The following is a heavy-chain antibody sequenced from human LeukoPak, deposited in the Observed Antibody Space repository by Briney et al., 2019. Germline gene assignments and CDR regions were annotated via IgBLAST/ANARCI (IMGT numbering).Heavy chain of an antibody. V-gene: IGHV3-9*01. Sequence: GGSLRLSCAASGFTFDDYAMHWVRQAPGKGLEWVSGISWNSGSIGYADSVKGRFTISRDNAKNSLYLQMNSLRAEDTALYYCAKDGEYYYGSGSPTYFDYWGQGTLVTVSS. J-gene: IGHJ4*02. D-gene: IGHD3-10*01. CDR1: GFTFDDYA. CDR3: AKDGEYYYGSGSPTYFDY. CDR2: ISWNSGSI.